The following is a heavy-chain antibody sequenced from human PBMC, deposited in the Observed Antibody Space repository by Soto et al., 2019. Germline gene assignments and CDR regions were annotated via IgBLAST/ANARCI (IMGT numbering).Heavy chain of an antibody. CDR3: AKYDWWLNAFDI. CDR2: ISYDGSNK. J-gene: IGHJ3*02. D-gene: IGHD2-8*02. CDR1: GFTFSSYG. Sequence: QVQLVESGGGVVQPGRSLRLSCAASGFTFSSYGMHWVRQAPGKGLEWVAVISYDGSNKYYADSVKGRFTISRDNSKNTLYLQMNSLRAADTAVYYCAKYDWWLNAFDIWGQGTMVTVSS. V-gene: IGHV3-30*18.